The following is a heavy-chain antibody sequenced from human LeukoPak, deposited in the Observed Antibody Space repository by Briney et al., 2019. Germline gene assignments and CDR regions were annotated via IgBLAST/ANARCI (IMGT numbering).Heavy chain of an antibody. CDR2: IYQNGTT. CDR3: ARGRSYEYGDYDY. Sequence: SETLSLTCAVYGGDFSGYSWSWIRQPPGKGLEWIGEIYQNGTTNYNPSLKSRVPLSEDTYKNQFPLNLNSVTAADPAIYYCARGRSYEYGDYDYWGQGMLVTVSS. D-gene: IGHD4-17*01. CDR1: GGDFSGYS. J-gene: IGHJ4*02. V-gene: IGHV4-34*01.